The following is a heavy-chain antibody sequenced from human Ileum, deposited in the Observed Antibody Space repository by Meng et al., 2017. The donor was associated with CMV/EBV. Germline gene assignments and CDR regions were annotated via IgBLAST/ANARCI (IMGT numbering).Heavy chain of an antibody. D-gene: IGHD2-2*03. CDR3: ARDKGPGYCSSTSCYYFDY. V-gene: IGHV1-46*01. CDR1: GYTFTSYD. CDR2: INPSGGST. Sequence: ASVKVSCKASGYTFTSYDMHWVRQAPGQGLEWMGIINPSGGSTSSAQKFQGRLTMTRETSTSMVYMELSSLTSEDTAMYYCARDKGPGYCSSTSCYYFDYWGQGTLVTVSS. J-gene: IGHJ4*02.